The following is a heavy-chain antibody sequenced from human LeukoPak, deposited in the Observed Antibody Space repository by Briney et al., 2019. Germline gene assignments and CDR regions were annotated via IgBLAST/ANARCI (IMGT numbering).Heavy chain of an antibody. V-gene: IGHV3-66*01. CDR1: RFTVSSNY. D-gene: IGHD6-13*01. CDR2: IYSGGST. J-gene: IGHJ4*02. CDR3: AKVPLIAAPKHFDY. Sequence: GGPLRLSCAASRFTVSSNYMTWVRQAAGKGLEWVSVIYSGGSTYYADSVKGRFTISRDNSKNTLYLQMNSLRAEDTAVYYCAKVPLIAAPKHFDYWGQGTLVTVSS.